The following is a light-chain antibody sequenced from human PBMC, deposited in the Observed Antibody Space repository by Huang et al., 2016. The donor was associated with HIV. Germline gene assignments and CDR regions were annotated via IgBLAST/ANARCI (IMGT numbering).Light chain of an antibody. J-gene: IGKJ2*01. CDR2: AAI. V-gene: IGKV1-39*01. CDR1: QNISRY. Sequence: DIQMTQSPSSLSAFIGDRAIISCRASQNISRYLNWYQQKPGKAPKLLIYAAISLQGGVPSTFSGSGSGTDFTLTITKLQPEDSATYYCQQSDRTPRTFGQGTKLEIK. CDR3: QQSDRTPRT.